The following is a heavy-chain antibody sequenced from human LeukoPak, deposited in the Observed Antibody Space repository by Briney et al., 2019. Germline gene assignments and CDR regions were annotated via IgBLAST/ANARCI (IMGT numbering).Heavy chain of an antibody. Sequence: GASVKVSCKASGYTLTELSMHWVRQAPGKGLEGMGGFYPEDGETIYAQKFQGRVTMTEDTSTDTAYMELSTLRSEDTAVYYCATHGWKAVAGTPLDYWGQGTLVTVSS. J-gene: IGHJ4*02. V-gene: IGHV1-24*01. CDR1: GYTLTELS. D-gene: IGHD6-19*01. CDR3: ATHGWKAVAGTPLDY. CDR2: FYPEDGET.